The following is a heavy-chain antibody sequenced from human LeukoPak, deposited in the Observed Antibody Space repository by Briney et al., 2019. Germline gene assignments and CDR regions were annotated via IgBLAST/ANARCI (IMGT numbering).Heavy chain of an antibody. CDR2: ISSSGNTI. D-gene: IGHD3-3*01. CDR3: ARGFGDL. Sequence: GGSLRLSCAASVFTFSSYEMNWVRQPPGQGLEWVSYISSSGNTIYYADSVKGRFTISRDNAKNSLYLQMNSLRAEDTAVYYCARGFGDLWGQGTLVTVSS. CDR1: VFTFSSYE. J-gene: IGHJ5*02. V-gene: IGHV3-48*03.